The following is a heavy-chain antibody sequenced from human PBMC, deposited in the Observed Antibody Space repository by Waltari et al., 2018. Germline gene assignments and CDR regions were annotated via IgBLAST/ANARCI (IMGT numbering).Heavy chain of an antibody. CDR3: ATFSNWVHDTFDI. Sequence: EVQLVESGGGLIQPGGSLRLSCAACGFSVSNGYVAWVRQAPGKGLEWISFIYGVDSTLYVDSVKGRFTVSRDNSKNTVHLQMNSVRVDDTAVYYCATFSNWVHDTFDIWGQGTLVSVSS. J-gene: IGHJ3*02. CDR2: IYGVDST. CDR1: GFSVSNGY. D-gene: IGHD3-16*01. V-gene: IGHV3-53*01.